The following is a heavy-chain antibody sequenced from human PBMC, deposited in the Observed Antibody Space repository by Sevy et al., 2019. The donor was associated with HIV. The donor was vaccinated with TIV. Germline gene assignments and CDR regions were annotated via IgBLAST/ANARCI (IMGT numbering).Heavy chain of an antibody. CDR1: GYIFSDYH. D-gene: IGHD3-10*01. Sequence: ASVKVSCKASGYIFSDYHIHWARQAPGQGLEWMGWISDYNGYTNYAHKFQGRVTMSTETSTRTAYMELRSLRSDDTAVYFCAREGYYYRSGTYRPPNYYGMDVWGQGTAVTVSS. V-gene: IGHV1-18*04. J-gene: IGHJ6*02. CDR2: ISDYNGYT. CDR3: AREGYYYRSGTYRPPNYYGMDV.